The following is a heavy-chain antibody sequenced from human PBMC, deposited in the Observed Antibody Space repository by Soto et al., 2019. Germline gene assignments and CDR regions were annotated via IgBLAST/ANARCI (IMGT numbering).Heavy chain of an antibody. CDR2: IIPIFGTA. CDR1: GGTFSSYA. CDR3: ARDTPYYYDSSGYHDY. D-gene: IGHD3-22*01. J-gene: IGHJ4*02. Sequence: SVKVSCKASGGTFSSYAISWVRQAPGQGLEWMGGIIPIFGTANYAQKFQGRVTITADESTSTAYMELSSLRSEDTAVYYCARDTPYYYDSSGYHDYWGQGTLVTVSS. V-gene: IGHV1-69*13.